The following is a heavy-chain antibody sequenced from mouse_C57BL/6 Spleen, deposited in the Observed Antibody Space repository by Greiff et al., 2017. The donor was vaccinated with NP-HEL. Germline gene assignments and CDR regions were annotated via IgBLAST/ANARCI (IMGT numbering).Heavy chain of an antibody. D-gene: IGHD2-4*01. J-gene: IGHJ3*01. CDR3: ARQGYDYEFAY. Sequence: DVKLQESGGGLVQPGGSLKLSCAASGFTFSDYGMAWVRQAPRKGPEWVAFISNLAYSIYYADTVTGRFPISRENAKNTLYLEMSSLRSEDTAMYYCARQGYDYEFAYWGQGTLVTVSA. V-gene: IGHV5-15*01. CDR1: GFTFSDYG. CDR2: ISNLAYSI.